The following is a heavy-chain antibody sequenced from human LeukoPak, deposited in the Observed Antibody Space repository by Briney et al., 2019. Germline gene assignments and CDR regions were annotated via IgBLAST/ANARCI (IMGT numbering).Heavy chain of an antibody. CDR3: AREITMVRGVLGL. D-gene: IGHD3-10*01. CDR1: AYTFTGYY. J-gene: IGHJ4*02. V-gene: IGHV1-2*02. CDR2: INPNSGGT. Sequence: ASVKVSCKASAYTFTGYYMHWVRQAPGQGLEWMGWINPNSGGTNYAQKFQGRVTMTRDTSISTAYMELSRLRSDDTAVYYCAREITMVRGVLGLWGQGTLVTVSS.